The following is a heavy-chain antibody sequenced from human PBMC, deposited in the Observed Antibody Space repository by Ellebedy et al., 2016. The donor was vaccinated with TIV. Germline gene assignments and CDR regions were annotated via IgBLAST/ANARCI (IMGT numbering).Heavy chain of an antibody. CDR1: GGTFSSYA. CDR3: AGGYCGGDCYSVW. CDR2: IIPIFGTA. J-gene: IGHJ4*02. V-gene: IGHV1-69*13. D-gene: IGHD2-21*02. Sequence: SVKVSXKASGGTFSSYAISWVRQAPGQGLEWMGGIIPIFGTANYAQKFQGRVTITADESTSTAYMELSSLRSEDTAAYYCAGGYCGGDCYSVWWGQGTLVTVSS.